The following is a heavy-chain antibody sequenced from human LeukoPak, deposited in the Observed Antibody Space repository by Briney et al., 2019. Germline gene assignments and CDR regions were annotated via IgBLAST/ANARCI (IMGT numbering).Heavy chain of an antibody. CDR2: IYYSGST. V-gene: IGHV4-59*08. Sequence: SETLSLTCTVSGGSISSYYWSWIRQPPGKGLEWIGYIYYSGSTNYNPSLKSRVTISVDTSKNQFSLKLSSVTAADTAVYYCASVSRGYYYDSSDSRWGQGTLVTVSS. CDR1: GGSISSYY. D-gene: IGHD3-22*01. CDR3: ASVSRGYYYDSSDSR. J-gene: IGHJ4*02.